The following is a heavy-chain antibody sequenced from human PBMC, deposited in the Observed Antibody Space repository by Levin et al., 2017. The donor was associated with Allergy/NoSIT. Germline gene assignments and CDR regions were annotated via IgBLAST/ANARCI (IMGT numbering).Heavy chain of an antibody. J-gene: IGHJ4*02. CDR2: ISSDRGSI. Sequence: SLKISCAASGFNFGDYGMHWVRQVPGKGLEWVSGISSDRGSIDYADSVKGRFIISRDNAKNSLYLQMNSLRAEDPAFYHCAKTYSGHQEECYFDSWGQGILVTVSA. D-gene: IGHD1-26*01. CDR3: AKTYSGHQEECYFDS. V-gene: IGHV3-9*01. CDR1: GFNFGDYG.